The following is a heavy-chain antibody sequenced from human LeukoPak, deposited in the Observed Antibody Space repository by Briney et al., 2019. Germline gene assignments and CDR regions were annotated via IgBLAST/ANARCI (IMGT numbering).Heavy chain of an antibody. V-gene: IGHV4-59*08. CDR1: GGSISDYY. CDR3: ARGYCSTTSCPYIWFDP. D-gene: IGHD2-2*01. CDR2: IYYNGST. Sequence: SETLSLTCTVSGGSISDYYWSWIRQPPGKGLEWIGYIYYNGSTNYNPSLKSRLTISLDWSKSQFSLQLTSVTAADTAVYYCARGYCSTTSCPYIWFDPWGQGTLVTVSS. J-gene: IGHJ5*02.